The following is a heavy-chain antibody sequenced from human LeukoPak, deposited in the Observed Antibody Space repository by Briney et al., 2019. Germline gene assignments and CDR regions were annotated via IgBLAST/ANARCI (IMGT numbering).Heavy chain of an antibody. CDR2: ISAGNGDT. CDR1: GYTFTSYG. CDR3: ARGRWTSSVSAYYLDY. D-gene: IGHD2-15*01. J-gene: IGHJ4*02. V-gene: IGHV1-18*01. Sequence: ASVKVSCKASGYTFTSYGISWVRQAPGQGLEWMGWISAGNGDTKYSQNFQGRVAITRDTSASAVYMELSSLRSEDTAVYYCARGRWTSSVSAYYLDYWGQGTLVTVSS.